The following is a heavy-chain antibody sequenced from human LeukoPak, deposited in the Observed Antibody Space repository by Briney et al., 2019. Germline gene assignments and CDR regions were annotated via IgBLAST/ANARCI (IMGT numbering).Heavy chain of an antibody. Sequence: GGSLRPSCAASGFTLSSYSMNWVRQAPGKGLEWVSSISSGSSYRYYADSVKGRFTISRDNAKNSLYLQMNSLRAEDTAVYYCARENYDILTGYNTNDYWGQGTLVTVSS. CDR2: ISSGSSYR. V-gene: IGHV3-21*01. D-gene: IGHD3-9*01. CDR1: GFTLSSYS. CDR3: ARENYDILTGYNTNDY. J-gene: IGHJ4*02.